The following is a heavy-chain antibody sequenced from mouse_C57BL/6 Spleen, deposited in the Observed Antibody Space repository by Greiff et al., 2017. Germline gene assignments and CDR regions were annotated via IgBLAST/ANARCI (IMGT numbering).Heavy chain of an antibody. CDR2: ISSGSSTI. CDR1: GFTFSDYG. J-gene: IGHJ4*01. Sequence: EVKVVESGGGLVKPGGSLKLSCAASGFTFSDYGMHWVRQAPEKGLEWVAYISSGSSTIYYADTVKGRFTISRDNAKNTLFLQMTSLRSEDTAMYYCARGGYDIMDYWGQGTSVTVSS. D-gene: IGHD2-2*01. V-gene: IGHV5-17*01. CDR3: ARGGYDIMDY.